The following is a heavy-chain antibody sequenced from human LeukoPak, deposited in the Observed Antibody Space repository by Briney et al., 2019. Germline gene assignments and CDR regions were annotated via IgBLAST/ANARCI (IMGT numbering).Heavy chain of an antibody. J-gene: IGHJ3*02. CDR1: GGSISSGGYY. V-gene: IGHV4-30-2*01. CDR3: AGSTTGAVWGAFDI. CDR2: LYHSGST. Sequence: SETLSLTCSVSGGSISSGGYYWSWIRQPPGKGLEWIGYLYHSGSTSYNPSLKSRVTISVDTSKNQFSLKLSSVTAADTAVYYCAGSTTGAVWGAFDIWGQGTMVTVSS. D-gene: IGHD1-1*01.